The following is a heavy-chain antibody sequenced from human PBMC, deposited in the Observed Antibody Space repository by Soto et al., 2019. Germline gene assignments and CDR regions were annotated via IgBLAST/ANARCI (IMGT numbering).Heavy chain of an antibody. V-gene: IGHV1-24*01. CDR3: ATLEWELPA. J-gene: IGHJ5*02. CDR1: GYTLTELS. CDR2: FDPVDGET. D-gene: IGHD1-26*01. Sequence: KLFRASVKVSCKVSGYTLTELSMHWVRQAPGKVLEWMVGFDPVDGETIYAQKFQGRVTMTEDTSTDTAYMELSGLISEDTAVYYCATLEWELPAWGQGTLVTVSS.